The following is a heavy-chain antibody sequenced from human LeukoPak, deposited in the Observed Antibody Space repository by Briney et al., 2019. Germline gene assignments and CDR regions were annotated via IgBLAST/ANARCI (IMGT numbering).Heavy chain of an antibody. V-gene: IGHV3-7*03. D-gene: IGHD3-16*01. CDR3: ARVIIGAASAFDC. Sequence: GGSLRLSCAASGFSFSTYWMAWVRQAPGKGLEWVANIKEDGSQKYHVDSVKGRFTISRDNAKNSLYLQMNSLSGEDTAVYYCARVIIGAASAFDCWSQGTLVTVSS. CDR2: IKEDGSQK. J-gene: IGHJ4*02. CDR1: GFSFSTYW.